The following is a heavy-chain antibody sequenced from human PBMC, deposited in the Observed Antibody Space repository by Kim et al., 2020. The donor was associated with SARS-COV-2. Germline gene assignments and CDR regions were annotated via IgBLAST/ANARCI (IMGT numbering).Heavy chain of an antibody. J-gene: IGHJ6*02. CDR3: ARAPPYDSSGYYLKYNYYYGMDV. CDR2: INPSGGDT. V-gene: IGHV1-46*01. Sequence: ASVKVSCKASGYTFTNYFIHWVRQAPGQGLQWMGIINPSGGDTTYAQKFQGRVTMTRDTSTSTVHMELSSLRSEDTAVYYCARAPPYDSSGYYLKYNYYYGMDVWGQGTTVTVSS. D-gene: IGHD3-22*01. CDR1: GYTFTNYF.